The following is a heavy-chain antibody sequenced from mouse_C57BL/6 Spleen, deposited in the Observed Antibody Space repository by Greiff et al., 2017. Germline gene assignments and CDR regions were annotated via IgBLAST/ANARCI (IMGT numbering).Heavy chain of an antibody. CDR3: VRQGYDPFYAMDY. CDR2: IRSKSNNYAT. CDR1: GFSFNTYA. D-gene: IGHD2-3*01. Sequence: EVQLVESGGGLVQPKGSLKLSCAASGFSFNTYAMNWVRQAPGKGLEWVARIRSKSNNYATYYADSVKDRFTISRDDSESMLYLQMNNLKTEDTAMYYCVRQGYDPFYAMDYWGQGTSGTVSS. J-gene: IGHJ4*01. V-gene: IGHV10-1*01.